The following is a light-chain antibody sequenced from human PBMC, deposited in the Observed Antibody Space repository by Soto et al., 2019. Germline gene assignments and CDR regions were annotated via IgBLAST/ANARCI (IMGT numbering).Light chain of an antibody. CDR1: SKDVGAYNF. Sequence: QSPLTQPASVSGSPGQSITISCTGTSKDVGAYNFVSWYQQHPGKAPKLMIFEVSSRPSGVSNRFSGSKSGNTASLTISGLQAEDEADYYCSSYTRTSTPYVFGTGTKVTVL. J-gene: IGLJ1*01. CDR2: EVS. V-gene: IGLV2-14*01. CDR3: SSYTRTSTPYV.